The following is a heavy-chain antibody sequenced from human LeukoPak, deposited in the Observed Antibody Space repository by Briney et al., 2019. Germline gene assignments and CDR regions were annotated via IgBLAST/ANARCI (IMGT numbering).Heavy chain of an antibody. Sequence: PSETLSLTRTVSGGSISSGSYYWSWIRQPAGKGLEWIGRIYTSGSTNYNPSLKSRVTISVDTSKNQFSLKLSSVTAADTAVYYCARDRAGGWFDPWGQGTLVTVSS. J-gene: IGHJ5*02. V-gene: IGHV4-61*02. CDR1: GGSISSGSYY. D-gene: IGHD3-10*01. CDR3: ARDRAGGWFDP. CDR2: IYTSGST.